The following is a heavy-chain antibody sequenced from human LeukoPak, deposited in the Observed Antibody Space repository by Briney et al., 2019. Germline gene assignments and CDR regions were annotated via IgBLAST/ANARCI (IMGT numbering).Heavy chain of an antibody. CDR3: ARDQISINALDM. CDR2: ISYIGST. V-gene: IGHV4-59*11. D-gene: IGHD1-14*01. CDR1: GASISGHY. Sequence: KPSETLSLTCTVSGASISGHYLTWIRHAPRKGLEWIGYISYIGSTNYNPSLKSRATISVDTSKNLFSLKLRSVTAAATAVYYCARDQISINALDMWGQGTMVTVSS. J-gene: IGHJ3*02.